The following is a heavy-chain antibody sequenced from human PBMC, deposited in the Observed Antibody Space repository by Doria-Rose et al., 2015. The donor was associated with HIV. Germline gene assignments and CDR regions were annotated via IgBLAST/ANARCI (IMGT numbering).Heavy chain of an antibody. J-gene: IGHJ4*02. CDR3: ARIKSSRWYHKYYFDF. D-gene: IGHD6-13*01. CDR1: GVSLSSPGMG. V-gene: IGHV2-26*01. CDR2: IYSDDER. Sequence: SGPVLVKPTETLTLTCTVSGVSLSSPGMGVSWIRQPPGKALEWLANIYSDDERSYKTSLKSRLTISKGTSKSQVVVTMTDMDHVDTATYYCARIKSSRWYHKYYFDFWGQGTLVIVSA.